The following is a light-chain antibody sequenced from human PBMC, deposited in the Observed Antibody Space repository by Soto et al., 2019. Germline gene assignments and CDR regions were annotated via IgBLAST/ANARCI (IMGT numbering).Light chain of an antibody. J-gene: IGKJ4*01. CDR1: QGFSSY. CDR2: AAS. CDR3: QQVNSYPLT. V-gene: IGKV1-9*01. Sequence: DIQLTQSPSFLSASVGDRVTITCRASQGFSSYLAWYQQKPGKAPNLLISAASTLQSGVPSRFSGSGSGTEFTLTINSLQPEDFATYYCQQVNSYPLTFGGGTKVEIK.